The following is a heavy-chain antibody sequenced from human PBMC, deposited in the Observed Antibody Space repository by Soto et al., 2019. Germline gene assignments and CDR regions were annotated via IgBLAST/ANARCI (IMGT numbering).Heavy chain of an antibody. CDR1: GYTFTSYG. D-gene: IGHD2-21*02. CDR2: ISAYNGNT. V-gene: IGHV1-18*01. Sequence: GASVKVSCKASGYTFTSYGISWVRQAPGQGLEWMGWISAYNGNTNYAQKLQGRVTMTTDTSTSTAYMELRSLRSDDTAVYYCARDGGAYCGGDCYPQYAFDIWGQGTMVTVSS. J-gene: IGHJ3*02. CDR3: ARDGGAYCGGDCYPQYAFDI.